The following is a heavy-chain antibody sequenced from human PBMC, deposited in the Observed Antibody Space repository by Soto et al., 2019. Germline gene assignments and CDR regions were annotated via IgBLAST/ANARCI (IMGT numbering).Heavy chain of an antibody. CDR1: GGSISSYY. Sequence: SETLSLTCTVSGGSISSYYWSWIRQPPGKGLEWIGYIYYSGSTNYNPSLKSRVTISVDTSKKQVSLKRSCVTGADTAVYYCARAEKDSSGGDYVEYWGQGTLVKVS. CDR2: IYYSGST. CDR3: ARAEKDSSGGDYVEY. V-gene: IGHV4-59*01. D-gene: IGHD6-19*01. J-gene: IGHJ4*02.